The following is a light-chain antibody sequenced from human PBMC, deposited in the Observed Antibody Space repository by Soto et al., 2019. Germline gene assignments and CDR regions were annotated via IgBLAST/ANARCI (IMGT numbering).Light chain of an antibody. CDR1: QSVSSY. CDR2: DAS. Sequence: EIVLTQSPATLSLSPGERATLSCRASQSVSSYLAWYQQKPGQAPRLLIYDASNRATGIPARFSGSGSGTVFTLTLTSLEPEDFAVYYCQHRSNWPLTFGKGTRLEIK. J-gene: IGKJ5*01. CDR3: QHRSNWPLT. V-gene: IGKV3-11*01.